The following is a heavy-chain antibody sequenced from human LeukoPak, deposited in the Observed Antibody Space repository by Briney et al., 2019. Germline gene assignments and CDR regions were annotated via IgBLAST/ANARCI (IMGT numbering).Heavy chain of an antibody. CDR3: AKELEMATTMLPFDY. D-gene: IGHD5-24*01. CDR2: IRYDGSNK. J-gene: IGHJ4*02. Sequence: GGSLRLSCAASGFTFSSYGMHWVRQAPGKGLEWVALIRYDGSNKYYADSVKGRFTISRDNSKNTLYLQMNSLRAEDTAVYYCAKELEMATTMLPFDYWGQGTLATVSS. CDR1: GFTFSSYG. V-gene: IGHV3-30*02.